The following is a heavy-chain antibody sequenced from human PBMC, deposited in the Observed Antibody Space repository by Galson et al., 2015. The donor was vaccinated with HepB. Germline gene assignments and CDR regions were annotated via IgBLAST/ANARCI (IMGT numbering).Heavy chain of an antibody. CDR3: TREGYSSSWYYFDY. D-gene: IGHD6-13*01. CDR1: GFTFGDYA. CDR2: IRSKAYGGTT. V-gene: IGHV3-49*03. J-gene: IGHJ4*02. Sequence: SLRLSCAASGFTFGDYAMSWFRQAPGKGLEWVGFIRSKAYGGTTEYAASVKGRFTISRDDSKSIAYLQMNSLKTEDTAVYYCTREGYSSSWYYFDYWGQGALVTVSS.